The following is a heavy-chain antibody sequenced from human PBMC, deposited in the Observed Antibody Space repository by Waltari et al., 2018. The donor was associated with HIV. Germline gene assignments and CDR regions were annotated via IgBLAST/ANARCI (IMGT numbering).Heavy chain of an antibody. Sequence: EVQLVESGGGLVQPGGSLRLSCAASGFTVSSNYMSWVRQAPGKGLEWVLVIYSGGRTCYADSVKGRFTISRDNSKNTLYLQMNSLRAEDTAVYYCASIAYCGGDCYPRGMDVWGQGTTVTVSS. V-gene: IGHV3-66*01. CDR3: ASIAYCGGDCYPRGMDV. D-gene: IGHD2-21*02. J-gene: IGHJ6*02. CDR2: IYSGGRT. CDR1: GFTVSSNY.